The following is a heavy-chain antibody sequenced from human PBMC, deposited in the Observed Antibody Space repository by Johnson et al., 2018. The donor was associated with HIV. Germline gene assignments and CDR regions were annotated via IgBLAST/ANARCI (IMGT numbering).Heavy chain of an antibody. CDR3: ARERPGYGGHDAFDI. V-gene: IGHV3-66*01. CDR2: IYSGGST. D-gene: IGHD4-23*01. Sequence: VQLVESGGGLVQPGGSLRLSCAASGFTVSSNYMSWVRQAPGKGLEWVSVIYSGGSTYYADSVKGRFTISSDNSKNTLYLQMNSLRAEDTAVYHCARERPGYGGHDAFDIWGQGTMVTVSS. CDR1: GFTVSSNY. J-gene: IGHJ3*02.